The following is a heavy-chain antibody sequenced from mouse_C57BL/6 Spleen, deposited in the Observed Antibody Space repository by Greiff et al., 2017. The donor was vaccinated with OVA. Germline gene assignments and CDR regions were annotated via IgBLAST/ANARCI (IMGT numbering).Heavy chain of an antibody. D-gene: IGHD2-4*01. J-gene: IGHJ2*01. CDR2: TYWDDDK. Sequence: QVTLKVSGPGILQSSQTLSLTCSFSGFSLSTSGMGVSWLRQPSGKGLEWLAHTYWDDDKRYNPSLKSRPTISKDTSRNQVFLKITSVDTADTATYDCARSYDYDGGYFDYWGQGTTLTVSS. V-gene: IGHV8-12*01. CDR1: GFSLSTSGMG. CDR3: ARSYDYDGGYFDY.